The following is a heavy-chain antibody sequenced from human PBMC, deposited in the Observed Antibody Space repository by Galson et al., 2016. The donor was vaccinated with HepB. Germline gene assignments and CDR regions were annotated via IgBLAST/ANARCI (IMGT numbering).Heavy chain of an antibody. CDR1: GYTFTGSN. D-gene: IGHD4-17*01. CDR3: ARPLFENSGDYPWDLENDY. V-gene: IGHV1-46*01. J-gene: IGHJ4*02. Sequence: SVKVSCKASGYTFTGSNMHWVRQAPGQGLEWMGIINPTTGSSSYIQKFQGRVTMTRDTSTSTVYMELSSLRSEDTAVYYFARPLFENSGDYPWDLENDYWGQGTLVTVSS. CDR2: INPTTGSS.